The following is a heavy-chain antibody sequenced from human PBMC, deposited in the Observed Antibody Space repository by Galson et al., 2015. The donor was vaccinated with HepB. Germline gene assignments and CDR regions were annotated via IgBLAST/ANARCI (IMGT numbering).Heavy chain of an antibody. J-gene: IGHJ4*02. V-gene: IGHV3-74*01. CDR2: INNDGSST. D-gene: IGHD6-6*01. CDR3: ARAGSSGDY. CDR1: GFTFSRYR. Sequence: SLRLSCAASGFTFSRYRMHWVRRAPGKGLVWVSHINNDGSSTTYADSVKGRFTISRDNAKNSLYLQMNSLRAEDTAVYYCARAGSSGDYWGQGTLVTVSS.